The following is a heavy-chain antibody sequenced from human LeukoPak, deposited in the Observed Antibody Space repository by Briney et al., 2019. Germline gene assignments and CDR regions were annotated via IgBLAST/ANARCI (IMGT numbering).Heavy chain of an antibody. CDR1: GGSISSHY. V-gene: IGHV4-59*11. Sequence: KPSETLSLTCIVSGGSISSHYWSGLRQPPGKGLEWIGYIYSSGSTNYNPSLKSRVTISVDTSKNQFSLGLSSVTAADTAVYYCARGPHCDSTYCRNWIDPWGQGTLVTVSS. D-gene: IGHD3-22*01. J-gene: IGHJ5*02. CDR3: ARGPHCDSTYCRNWIDP. CDR2: IYSSGST.